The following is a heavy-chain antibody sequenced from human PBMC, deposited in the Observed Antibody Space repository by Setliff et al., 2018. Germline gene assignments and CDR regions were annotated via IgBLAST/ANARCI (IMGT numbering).Heavy chain of an antibody. CDR2: VTVYNGNT. CDR1: GDTFSTYT. CDR3: ARINFYVSSGHYYAPDY. Sequence: ASVKVSCKASGDTFSTYTLSWVRQAPGQGLEWMGWVTVYNGNTKYAQNLQGRLTLTTDISTSTAYMELRSLRSDDSAVYYCARINFYVSSGHYYAPDYWGQGTLVTVSS. J-gene: IGHJ4*02. V-gene: IGHV1-18*01. D-gene: IGHD3-22*01.